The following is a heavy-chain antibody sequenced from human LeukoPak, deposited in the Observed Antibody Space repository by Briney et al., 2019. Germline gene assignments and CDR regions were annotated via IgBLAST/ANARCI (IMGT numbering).Heavy chain of an antibody. CDR2: IYHSGSA. D-gene: IGHD4-11*01. CDR1: GGSFSSDDYY. J-gene: IGHJ4*02. CDR3: ARVREAYTNPFFDY. V-gene: IGHV4-30-2*01. Sequence: SETLSLTCTVSGGSFSSDDYYWSWIRQPPGKGLEWIGYIYHSGSAYYNPSLKSRVTISVDRSKNQLSLKLSSVTAADTAVYYCARVREAYTNPFFDYWGQGTLVTVSS.